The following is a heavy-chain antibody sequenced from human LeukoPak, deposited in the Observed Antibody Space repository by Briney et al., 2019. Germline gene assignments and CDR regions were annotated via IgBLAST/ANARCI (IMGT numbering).Heavy chain of an antibody. CDR2: ISYDGSKQ. CDR3: ARAIDTAMVTATYFGY. CDR1: GFTLSSHG. Sequence: QSGRSLRLSCAGSGFTLSSHGMHCARQAPGKGLEWVAAISYDGSKQYYADSVTGRFTVSRDKAKHSLSLRTNNVRLEHTSVNFCARAIDTAMVTATYFGYWGQGTLVAASS. J-gene: IGHJ4*02. D-gene: IGHD5-18*01. V-gene: IGHV3-30*03.